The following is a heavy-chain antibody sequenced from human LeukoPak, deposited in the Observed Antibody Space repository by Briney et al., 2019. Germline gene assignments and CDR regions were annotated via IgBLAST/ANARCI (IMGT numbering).Heavy chain of an antibody. CDR2: IYSGGST. D-gene: IGHD5-12*01. CDR1: GFTFSSYS. J-gene: IGHJ2*01. Sequence: PGGSLRLSCAASGFTFSSYSMSWVRQAPGKGLEWVSVIYSGGSTYYADSVKGRFTISRDNSKNTLYLQMNSLRAEDTAVYYCARDSGYDASPTGYFDLWGRGTLVTVSS. V-gene: IGHV3-53*01. CDR3: ARDSGYDASPTGYFDL.